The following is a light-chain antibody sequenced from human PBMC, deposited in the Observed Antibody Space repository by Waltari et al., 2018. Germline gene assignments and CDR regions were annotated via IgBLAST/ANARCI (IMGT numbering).Light chain of an antibody. V-gene: IGKV3-20*01. CDR1: QSVSRA. Sequence: EIDLTPSLGTLSLSTGASATLSSRASQSVSRALAWYQQKPGQAPRLLIYGASNRATGVPARFSGSGSGTDFSLIISRLEPEDFAVYYCQQYVCFPVTFGEGTKVEIK. J-gene: IGKJ4*02. CDR2: GAS. CDR3: QQYVCFPVT.